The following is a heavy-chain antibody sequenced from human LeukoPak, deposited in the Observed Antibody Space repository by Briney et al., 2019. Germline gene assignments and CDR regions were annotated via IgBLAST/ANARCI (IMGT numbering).Heavy chain of an antibody. D-gene: IGHD3-10*01. CDR3: ANARGG. J-gene: IGHJ4*02. Sequence: GGSLRLSCAASGFTFSSYSMNWVRQAPGKGLEWVSAISGSGGSTYYADSMKGRFTISRDNSKNTLYLQMNSLRADDTAIYYCANARGGWGQGTLVTVSS. CDR2: ISGSGGST. CDR1: GFTFSSYS. V-gene: IGHV3-23*01.